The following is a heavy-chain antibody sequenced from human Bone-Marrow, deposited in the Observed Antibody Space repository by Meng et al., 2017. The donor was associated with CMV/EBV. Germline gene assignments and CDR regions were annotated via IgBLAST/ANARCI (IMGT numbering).Heavy chain of an antibody. D-gene: IGHD1-26*01. CDR1: GGSISSYY. Sequence: GSLRLSCTVSGGSISSYYWSWIRQPPGKGLEWIGYIYYSGSTNYNPSLMSRVTLSVDTSRNQFSLKLSSVTAADTAVYGGVRDSGLDVWGQGTTVTVSS. J-gene: IGHJ6*01. V-gene: IGHV4-59*01. CDR3: VRDSGLDV. CDR2: IYYSGST.